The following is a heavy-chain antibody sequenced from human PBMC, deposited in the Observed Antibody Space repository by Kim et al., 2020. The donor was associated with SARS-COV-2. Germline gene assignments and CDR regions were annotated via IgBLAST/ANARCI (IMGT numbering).Heavy chain of an antibody. Sequence: GGSLRLSCAASGFTFSSYSMNWVRQAPGKGLEWVSSISSSSYIYYADSVKGRFTISRDNAKNSLYLQMNSLRAEDTAVYYCARDGIDYHILTGYYKGRYYYYGMDVWGQGTTVTVSS. V-gene: IGHV3-21*01. CDR3: ARDGIDYHILTGYYKGRYYYYGMDV. CDR1: GFTFSSYS. D-gene: IGHD3-9*01. CDR2: ISSSSYI. J-gene: IGHJ6*02.